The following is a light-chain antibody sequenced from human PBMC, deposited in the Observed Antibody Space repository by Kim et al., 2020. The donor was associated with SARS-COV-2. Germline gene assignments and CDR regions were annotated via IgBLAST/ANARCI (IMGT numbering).Light chain of an antibody. V-gene: IGLV2-14*01. J-gene: IGLJ2*01. CDR2: DVS. Sequence: QSALTQPAYVSGSPGQSITISCTGTSSDVGGYNYVSWYQQHPGKAPKLMIYDVSKRPSGVSNRFSGSKSGNTASLTISGLQAEDEADYYCSSYTSSSTLFFCGGTQLPVL. CDR3: SSYTSSSTLF. CDR1: SSDVGGYNY.